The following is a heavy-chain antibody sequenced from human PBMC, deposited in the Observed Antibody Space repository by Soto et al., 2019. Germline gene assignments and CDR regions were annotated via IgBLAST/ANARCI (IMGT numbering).Heavy chain of an antibody. CDR3: ARTVGAAYHFDF. D-gene: IGHD1-26*01. J-gene: IGHJ4*02. CDR2: VYTSGST. V-gene: IGHV4-4*07. CDR1: GGSMSKYY. Sequence: QVQLQESGPGLVKPSETLSLTCNVSGGSMSKYYWSWIRQPAGKGLEWIGRVYTSGSTNYNPSLKSRVTKSIDTSNNHFSLKLNSVTAADTAVYYCARTVGAAYHFDFWGQGTLVTVSS.